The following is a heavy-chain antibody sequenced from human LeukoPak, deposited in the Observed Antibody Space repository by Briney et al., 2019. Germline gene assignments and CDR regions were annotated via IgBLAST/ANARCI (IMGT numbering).Heavy chain of an antibody. CDR3: AKGWNGYDRFDY. CDR2: ISGSGENT. D-gene: IGHD5-12*01. Sequence: GGSLRLSCAASGFTFNTYSMNWVRQAPGRGLEWVSGISGSGENTYYADAVQGRFTISRDNSKNTLHLQMNSLRAEDTAVYYCAKGWNGYDRFDYWGQGTLVTVSS. J-gene: IGHJ4*02. CDR1: GFTFNTYS. V-gene: IGHV3-23*01.